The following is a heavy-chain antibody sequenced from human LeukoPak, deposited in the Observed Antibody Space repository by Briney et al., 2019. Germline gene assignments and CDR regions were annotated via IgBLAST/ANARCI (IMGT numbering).Heavy chain of an antibody. Sequence: GGSLRLSCAASGFTFSGFSMSWVRQSPTKGLEWVANIKQDGSERYYVDSVEGRFTISRDNAKNSLSLQMNNLRVEDTAVYYCARAGSHWHYVYWGQGTVVTVSS. V-gene: IGHV3-7*01. CDR2: IKQDGSER. CDR3: ARAGSHWHYVY. J-gene: IGHJ4*02. D-gene: IGHD3-10*01. CDR1: GFTFSGFS.